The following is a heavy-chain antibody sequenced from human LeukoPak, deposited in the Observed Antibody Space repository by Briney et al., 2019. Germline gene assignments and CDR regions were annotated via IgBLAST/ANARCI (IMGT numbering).Heavy chain of an antibody. CDR3: AKDRGYGSGSSPDAFDI. CDR1: GFTFSSYA. Sequence: GGSLRLSCAASGFTFSSYAMSWVRQAPGKGLEWVSAISGSGGSTYYADSVKGRFTISRDNSKNTLYLQMNSLRAEDTAVYYCAKDRGYGSGSSPDAFDIWGQGTMVTVSS. V-gene: IGHV3-23*01. D-gene: IGHD3-10*01. CDR2: ISGSGGST. J-gene: IGHJ3*02.